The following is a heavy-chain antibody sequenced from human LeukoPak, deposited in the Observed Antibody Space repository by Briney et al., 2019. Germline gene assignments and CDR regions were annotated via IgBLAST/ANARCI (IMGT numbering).Heavy chain of an antibody. CDR3: ARDGADCSSTSCYGNWFDP. CDR1: GLTFSSYS. J-gene: IGHJ5*02. D-gene: IGHD2-2*01. CDR2: ISSSSSYI. Sequence: GGSLRLSCAASGLTFSSYSMNWVRQAPGKGLEWVSSISSSSSYIYYADSVKGRFTISRDNAKNSLYLQMNSLRAEDTAVYYCARDGADCSSTSCYGNWFDPWGQGTLVTVSS. V-gene: IGHV3-21*01.